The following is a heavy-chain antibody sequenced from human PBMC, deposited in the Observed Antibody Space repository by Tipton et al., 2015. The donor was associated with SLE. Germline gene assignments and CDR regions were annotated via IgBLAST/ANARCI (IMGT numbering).Heavy chain of an antibody. J-gene: IGHJ5*02. V-gene: IGHV4-39*01. Sequence: TLSLTCTLSGGSISSSSYYWGWIRQPPGKGLEWIGSIYYSGSTYYNPSLKSRVTISVHTSKNQFSLKLSSVTAADTAVYYCARHSSSWYKDWFDPWGQGTLVTASS. CDR1: GGSISSSSYY. CDR2: IYYSGST. CDR3: ARHSSSWYKDWFDP. D-gene: IGHD6-13*01.